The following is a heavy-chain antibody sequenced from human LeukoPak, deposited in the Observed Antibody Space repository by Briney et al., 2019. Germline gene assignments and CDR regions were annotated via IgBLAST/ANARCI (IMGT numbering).Heavy chain of an antibody. Sequence: PGRSLRLSCAASGFIFSTYGMHWVRQAPGKGLEWVAVMSYDGSTKYYADSVKGRFTISRDNSKNMLYLQMNSLRAENMAVYYCAKDSGELLYGDAYDIWGQGTRVAVSS. CDR1: GFIFSTYG. V-gene: IGHV3-30*18. J-gene: IGHJ3*02. CDR2: MSYDGSTK. CDR3: AKDSGELLYGDAYDI. D-gene: IGHD3-10*01.